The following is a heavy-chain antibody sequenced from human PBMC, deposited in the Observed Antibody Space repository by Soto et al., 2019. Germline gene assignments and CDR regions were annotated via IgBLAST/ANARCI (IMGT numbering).Heavy chain of an antibody. V-gene: IGHV3-30-3*01. Sequence: VQLVESGGGVVQPGRSLRLSCAASGFTFSSYAMHWVRQAPGKGLEWVAVISYDGSNKYYADSVKGRFTISRDNSKNTLYLQMNSLRAEDTAVYYCARSIAAHWGQGTLVTVSS. CDR2: ISYDGSNK. CDR1: GFTFSSYA. D-gene: IGHD6-6*01. CDR3: ARSIAAH. J-gene: IGHJ4*02.